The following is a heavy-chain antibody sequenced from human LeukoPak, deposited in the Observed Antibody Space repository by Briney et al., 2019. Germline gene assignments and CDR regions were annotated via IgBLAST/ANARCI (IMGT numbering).Heavy chain of an antibody. D-gene: IGHD2-21*02. CDR3: ARSLLHCGGDCDSFDY. CDR2: ISPNGGST. CDR1: GYTFTSYY. Sequence: ASVKVSCKASGYTFTSYYMHWVRQAPGQGLEWMGIISPNGGSTSYAQKFQDRVTMTRDTSTSTVYMELRSLRSEDTAVYYCARSLLHCGGDCDSFDYWGQGTLVTVSS. J-gene: IGHJ4*02. V-gene: IGHV1-46*01.